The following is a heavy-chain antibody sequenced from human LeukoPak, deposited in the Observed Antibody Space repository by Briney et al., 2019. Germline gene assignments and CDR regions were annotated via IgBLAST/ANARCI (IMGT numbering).Heavy chain of an antibody. V-gene: IGHV3-30*18. Sequence: PGGSLRLSCAASGFTFSSYSMQWVGQTPGKGLEWVGIMSNSGENTVYGEAVKGRFTISRDNSQNTLYLQMNSLRPEDTAVYYCAKGGASVTRYVDYWGQGTLVTVSS. D-gene: IGHD4-17*01. J-gene: IGHJ4*02. CDR3: AKGGASVTRYVDY. CDR2: MSNSGENT. CDR1: GFTFSSYS.